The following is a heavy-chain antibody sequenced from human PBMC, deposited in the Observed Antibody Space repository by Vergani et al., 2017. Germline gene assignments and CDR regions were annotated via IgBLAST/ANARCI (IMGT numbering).Heavy chain of an antibody. V-gene: IGHV1-2*02. J-gene: IGHJ4*02. CDR1: GYTFTGYY. D-gene: IGHD3-22*01. CDR2: INPNSGGT. Sequence: QVQLVQSGAEVKKPGASVKVSCKASGYTFTGYYMHWVRQAPGQGLEWMGWINPNSGGTNYAQKFQGRVTMTRDTSISTAYMELSRLRSDDTAVYYCARYEGSYYDSSGYYHYWGQGTLVTVSS. CDR3: ARYEGSYYDSSGYYHY.